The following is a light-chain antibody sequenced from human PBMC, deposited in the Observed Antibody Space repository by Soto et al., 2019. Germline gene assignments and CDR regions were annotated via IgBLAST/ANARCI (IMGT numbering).Light chain of an antibody. J-gene: IGLJ2*01. CDR1: SSNIGSNT. CDR2: NHN. V-gene: IGLV1-44*01. CDR3: AAWDDSLNGPV. Sequence: QSVLTQPPSASGTPGQRVTISCSGSSSNIGSNTVNWYQQLPGTAPKLLIYNHNQRPSGVPDRFSGSKSGTSASLAISGLQSEDEADYYCAAWDDSLNGPVFGGGTKVTVL.